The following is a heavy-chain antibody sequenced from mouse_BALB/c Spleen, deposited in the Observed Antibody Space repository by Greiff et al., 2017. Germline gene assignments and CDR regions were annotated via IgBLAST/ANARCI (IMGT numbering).Heavy chain of an antibody. J-gene: IGHJ2*01. CDR1: GYTFTSYW. Sequence: QVQLQQPGAELVRPGASVKLSCKASGYTFTSYWINWVKQRPGQGLEWIGNIYPSDSYTNYNQKFKDKATLTVDKSSSTAYMQLSSPTSEDSAVYYCTRRYCNYFFDYWGQGTTLTVSS. D-gene: IGHD2-1*01. V-gene: IGHV1-69*02. CDR2: IYPSDSYT. CDR3: TRRYCNYFFDY.